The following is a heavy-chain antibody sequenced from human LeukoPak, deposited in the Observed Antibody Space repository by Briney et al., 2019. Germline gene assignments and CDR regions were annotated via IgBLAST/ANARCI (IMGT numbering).Heavy chain of an antibody. CDR2: ISGSGGST. CDR1: GFTFSSYA. D-gene: IGHD6-6*01. V-gene: IGHV3-23*01. J-gene: IGHJ4*02. Sequence: PGGSLRLSSAASGFTFSSYAMSWVRQAPGKGLEWVSAISGSGGSTYYADSVKGRFTISRDNSKNTLYLQMNSLRAEDTAVYYCAKMIFSSSSVSSDYWGRGTLVTVSS. CDR3: AKMIFSSSSVSSDY.